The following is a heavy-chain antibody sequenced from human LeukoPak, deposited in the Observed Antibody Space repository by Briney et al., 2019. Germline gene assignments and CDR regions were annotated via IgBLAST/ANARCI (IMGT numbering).Heavy chain of an antibody. Sequence: ASVKVSCKASGYTFTSYGISWVRQAPGQGLEWMGGIIPIFGTANYAQKFQGRVTITADKSTSTAYMELSSLRSEDTAVYYCARTPPQGSPFYYFDYWGQGTLVTVSS. CDR2: IIPIFGTA. V-gene: IGHV1-69*06. CDR3: ARTPPQGSPFYYFDY. D-gene: IGHD3-3*02. CDR1: GYTFTSYG. J-gene: IGHJ4*02.